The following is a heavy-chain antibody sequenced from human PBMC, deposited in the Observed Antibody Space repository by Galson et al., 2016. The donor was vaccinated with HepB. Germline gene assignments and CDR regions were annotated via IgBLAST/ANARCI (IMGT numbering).Heavy chain of an antibody. V-gene: IGHV1-2*02. J-gene: IGHJ5*02. CDR2: INPRTGDT. D-gene: IGHD6-19*01. CDR1: RYTFIDYY. CDR3: ARDLGCSSDSCSAAERERSGWFVP. Sequence: SVKVSCKASRYTFIDYYLHWVRQAPGQGLEWMGWINPRTGDTKYAQKFQGRVTMTRDTYISTGYMELSRLRSDDTAVYYCARDLGCSSDSCSAAERERSGWFVPWGQGTLVTVSS.